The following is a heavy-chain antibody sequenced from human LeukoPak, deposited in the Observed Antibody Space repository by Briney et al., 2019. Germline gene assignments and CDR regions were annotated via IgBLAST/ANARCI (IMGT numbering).Heavy chain of an antibody. CDR3: ARYTIDSSGYPPYFDY. J-gene: IGHJ4*02. Sequence: PSETLSLTCTVSGGSISSGSFYWSWIRQPAGKGLEWIGRIYTSGSTNYNPSLKSRVTMSVDTSKNQFSLKLSSVTAADTAVYYCARYTIDSSGYPPYFDYWGQGTLVTVSS. V-gene: IGHV4-61*02. CDR2: IYTSGST. D-gene: IGHD3-22*01. CDR1: GGSISSGSFY.